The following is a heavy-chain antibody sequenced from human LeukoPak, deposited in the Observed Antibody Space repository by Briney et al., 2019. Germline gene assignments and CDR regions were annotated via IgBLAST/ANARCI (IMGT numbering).Heavy chain of an antibody. D-gene: IGHD3-16*01. J-gene: IGHJ4*02. CDR3: ARASVLLSADY. CDR1: GGSLTSSFY. V-gene: IGHV4-61*01. CDR2: IYTSGGT. Sequence: SETLSLTCTVSGGSLTSSFYWSWIRQSPGKGLEWIGYIYTSGGTTYNPSLKSRLTISADTSKNQFSLNLTSVTAEDTAVYYCARASVLLSADYWGQGALVTVSS.